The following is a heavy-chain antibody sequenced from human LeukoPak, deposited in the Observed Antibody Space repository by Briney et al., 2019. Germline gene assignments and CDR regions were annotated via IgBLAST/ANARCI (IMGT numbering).Heavy chain of an antibody. CDR3: ARGYSSSWYVNY. CDR2: ISSSSSYI. CDR1: GFTFSSYS. J-gene: IGHJ4*02. V-gene: IGHV3-21*01. D-gene: IGHD6-13*01. Sequence: GGSLRLSCAASGFTFSSYSMNWVRQAPGKGLEWVSSISSSSSYIYYADSVKGRFTISRDNAKNSLYLQMNSLRAEDPAVYYCARGYSSSWYVNYWGQGTLVTVSS.